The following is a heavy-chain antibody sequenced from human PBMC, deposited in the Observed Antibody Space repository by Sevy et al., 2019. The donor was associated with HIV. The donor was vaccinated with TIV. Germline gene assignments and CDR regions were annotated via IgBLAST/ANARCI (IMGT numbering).Heavy chain of an antibody. D-gene: IGHD4-4*01. J-gene: IGHJ4*02. CDR3: ARGVTVTTVPYYFDY. CDR1: SGSFSAYY. Sequence: SETLSLTCAVYSGSFSAYYWSWIRQPPGKGLEWIGEINHSGSTNYNPSLKSRVTISLHTSKNQFSLKLTSVTAADTVVYYCARGVTVTTVPYYFDYWGQGTLVTVSS. CDR2: INHSGST. V-gene: IGHV4-34*01.